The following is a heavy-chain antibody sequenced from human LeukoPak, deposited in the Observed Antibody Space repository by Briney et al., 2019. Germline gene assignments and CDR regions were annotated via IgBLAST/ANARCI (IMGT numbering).Heavy chain of an antibody. CDR1: GGTFISYA. CDR3: ARGPGGMATIFDY. J-gene: IGHJ4*02. CDR2: IIPIFGTA. Sequence: ASVKVSCKASGGTFISYAISWVRQAPGQGLEWMGGIIPIFGTANYAQKFQGRVTITADESTSTAYMELSSLRSEDTAVYYCARGPGGMATIFDYWGQGTLVTVSS. D-gene: IGHD5-24*01. V-gene: IGHV1-69*01.